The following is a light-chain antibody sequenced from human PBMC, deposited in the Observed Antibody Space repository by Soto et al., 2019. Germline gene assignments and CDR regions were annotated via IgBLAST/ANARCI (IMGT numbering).Light chain of an antibody. Sequence: DIQMTQSPSSLSASVGDRVTITCQASQDISNYLNWYQQKPGKAPKLLIYDASNLETGVPSRFSGSGSGTDFTCTISSLQPEDIATYYCQQYRGTFGPGTKVDIK. J-gene: IGKJ3*01. CDR3: QQYRGT. CDR1: QDISNY. CDR2: DAS. V-gene: IGKV1-33*01.